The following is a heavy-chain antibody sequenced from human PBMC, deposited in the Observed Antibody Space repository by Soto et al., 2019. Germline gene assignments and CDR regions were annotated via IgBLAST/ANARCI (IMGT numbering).Heavy chain of an antibody. D-gene: IGHD2-2*03. J-gene: IGHJ4*02. Sequence: EVQLVESGGGLVKPGGSLRLSCAASGFTFSDFTMNWVRQAPGKGLECVSSISASGIYIYYADSVRGRFSISRDNAENSLYLHMNSLRAEDTAVYYCARVRGYCSSTNCYGDYWGQGTLVTVSS. CDR1: GFTFSDFT. V-gene: IGHV3-21*01. CDR3: ARVRGYCSSTNCYGDY. CDR2: ISASGIYI.